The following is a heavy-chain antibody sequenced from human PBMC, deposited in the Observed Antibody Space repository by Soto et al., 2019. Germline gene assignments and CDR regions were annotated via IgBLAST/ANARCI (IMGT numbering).Heavy chain of an antibody. CDR3: AREGYCGGDCLAGYYYGMDV. CDR2: IYYSGST. Sequence: SETLSLTCTISGGSISSNDFYWSWIRQHPGKGLEWIGYIYYSGSTNYNPSLKSRVTISVDTSKNQFSLKLSSVTAADTAVYYCAREGYCGGDCLAGYYYGMDVWGQGTTVTVSS. V-gene: IGHV4-61*08. J-gene: IGHJ6*02. CDR1: GGSISSNDFY. D-gene: IGHD2-21*02.